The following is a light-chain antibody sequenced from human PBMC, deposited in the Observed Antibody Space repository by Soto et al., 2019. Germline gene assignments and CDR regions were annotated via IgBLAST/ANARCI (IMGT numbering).Light chain of an antibody. CDR3: ATWDSSLRAYV. CDR2: DYN. Sequence: QSVLTQPPSVSAAPGQKVTISCSGSTSNIGNNYVSWYQHLPGAAPKLLIYDYNRRPSGIPDRFSGSRSGTLATLGITGLQTGDEADHYCATWDSSLRAYVFGAGTKVTVL. J-gene: IGLJ1*01. V-gene: IGLV1-51*01. CDR1: TSNIGNNY.